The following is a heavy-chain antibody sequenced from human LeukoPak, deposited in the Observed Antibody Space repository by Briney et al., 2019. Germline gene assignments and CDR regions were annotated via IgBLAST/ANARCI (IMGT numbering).Heavy chain of an antibody. CDR2: INPTGGST. Sequence: ASVTVSRKASGYTFNSYGISWVRQPPGQGLEWMGLINPTGGSTGYAQKFQGRVTMTRDMSTSTDYMELSSLRSEDTAIYYCARDNSVGDNAWWFDPWGQGTLVTVSS. V-gene: IGHV1-46*02. CDR3: ARDNSVGDNAWWFDP. J-gene: IGHJ5*02. CDR1: GYTFNSYG. D-gene: IGHD1-26*01.